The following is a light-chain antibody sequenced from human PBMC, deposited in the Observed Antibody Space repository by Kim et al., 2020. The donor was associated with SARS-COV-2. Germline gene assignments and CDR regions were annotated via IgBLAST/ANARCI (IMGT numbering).Light chain of an antibody. CDR3: SAWDSSLSAVV. Sequence: RPADTLTCTGNSNNVGNRGAAWLQQHQGHPPKLQSYRNNNRPSGISERLSASRSGNTASLTITGLQPEDEADYYCSAWDSSLSAVVFGGGTQLTVL. J-gene: IGLJ3*02. CDR1: SNNVGNRG. V-gene: IGLV10-54*01. CDR2: RNN.